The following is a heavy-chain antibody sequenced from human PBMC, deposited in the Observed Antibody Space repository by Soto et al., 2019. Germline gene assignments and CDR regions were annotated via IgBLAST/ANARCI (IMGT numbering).Heavy chain of an antibody. CDR3: ARGSMVPVDYFAF. D-gene: IGHD3-10*01. V-gene: IGHV4-59*01. CDR2: IYDSGST. J-gene: IGHJ4*02. Sequence: WIRHSPGKGLEWIGNIYDSGSTNYSPALKSRVSMSVDTSKNLFSLKMNSVTAADTAVYYCARGSMVPVDYFAFRGQRTLVIGSS.